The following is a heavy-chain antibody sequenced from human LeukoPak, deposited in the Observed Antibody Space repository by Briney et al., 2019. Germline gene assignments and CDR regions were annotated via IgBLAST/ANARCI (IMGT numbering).Heavy chain of an antibody. CDR3: ARHVYSKYYFDY. Sequence: SETLSLTCTVFGGSISSYYWSWIRQPPGKGLEWIGYIYYSGSTNYNPSLKSRVTISVDTSKNQSSLKLSSVTAADTAVYYCARHVYSKYYFDYWGQGTLVTVSS. V-gene: IGHV4-59*08. D-gene: IGHD2-8*01. J-gene: IGHJ4*02. CDR1: GGSISSYY. CDR2: IYYSGST.